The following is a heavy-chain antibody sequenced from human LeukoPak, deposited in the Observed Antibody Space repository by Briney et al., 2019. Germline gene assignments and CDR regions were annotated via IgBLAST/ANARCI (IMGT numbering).Heavy chain of an antibody. Sequence: PSETLSLTCTVSGYSISSGYYWGWIRQPPGKGLEWIGSIYYSGSTSYNPSLKSRVTISVDTSKNQFSLKLSSVTAADTAVYYCARGSIAAAGPYNWFDPWGQGTLVTVSS. CDR3: ARGSIAAAGPYNWFDP. D-gene: IGHD6-13*01. CDR2: IYYSGST. V-gene: IGHV4-38-2*02. CDR1: GYSISSGYY. J-gene: IGHJ5*02.